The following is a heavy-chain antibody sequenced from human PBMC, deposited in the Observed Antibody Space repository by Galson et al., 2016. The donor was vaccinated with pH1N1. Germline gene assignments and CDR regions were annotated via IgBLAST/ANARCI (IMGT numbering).Heavy chain of an antibody. Sequence: SVKVSCKASGYTFIDYAMHWVRQAPGQGLEWMGWIHTGTGDTRYSPKFQGRVTLTRDTSATTTYLELRGLGFQDTAVFYCATNAFDYWGQGTLVTVSP. V-gene: IGHV1-3*04. CDR3: ATNAFDY. J-gene: IGHJ4*02. CDR1: GYTFIDYA. CDR2: IHTGTGDT.